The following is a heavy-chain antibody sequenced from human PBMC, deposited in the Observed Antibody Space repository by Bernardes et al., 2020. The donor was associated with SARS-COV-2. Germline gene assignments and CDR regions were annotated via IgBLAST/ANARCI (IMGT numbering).Heavy chain of an antibody. V-gene: IGHV3-33*08. Sequence: GGSLRLSCAASGFTFSSYGMHWVRQAPGKGLEWVAVIWYDGSNKYYADSVKGRFTISRDNSKNTLYLQMNSLRAEDTAVYYCARVSSGWYYNYYGMDVWGQGTTVTVSS. CDR2: IWYDGSNK. D-gene: IGHD6-19*01. J-gene: IGHJ6*02. CDR1: GFTFSSYG. CDR3: ARVSSGWYYNYYGMDV.